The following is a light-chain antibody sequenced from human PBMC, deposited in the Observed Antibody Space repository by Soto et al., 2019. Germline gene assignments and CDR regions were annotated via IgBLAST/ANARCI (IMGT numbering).Light chain of an antibody. CDR2: VTS. J-gene: IGKJ4*01. V-gene: IGKV1D-16*01. CDR1: QDVSSW. CDR3: QQYKSYPLT. Sequence: DLQMTQSPSSLSASVGDRVTITCRASQDVSSWLAWYQQRPEKAPKSLIYVTSSLHPGVPSRFSATGSGTEFTLTISSLQPEDFGTYYCQQYKSYPLTFGGGTKVEIK.